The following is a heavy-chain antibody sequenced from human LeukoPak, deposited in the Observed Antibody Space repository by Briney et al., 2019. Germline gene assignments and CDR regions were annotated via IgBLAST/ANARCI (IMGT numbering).Heavy chain of an antibody. CDR3: TRHWFFDDYGDFKWFDP. CDR1: GFTFSGSA. Sequence: GGSLRLSCAASGFTFSGSAMHWVRQASGKGLEWVGLIRSKANRYATAYAASVKGRFTISRDDSKNTAYLQMNSLKTEDTAVYYCTRHWFFDDYGDFKWFDPWGQGTLVTVSS. CDR2: IRSKANRYAT. J-gene: IGHJ5*02. V-gene: IGHV3-73*01. D-gene: IGHD4-17*01.